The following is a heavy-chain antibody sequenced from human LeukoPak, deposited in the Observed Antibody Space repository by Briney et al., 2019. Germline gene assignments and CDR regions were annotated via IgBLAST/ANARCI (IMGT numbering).Heavy chain of an antibody. Sequence: KPSEAPSPTCAVYGGAFSGFFWGWVRQPPPQGLGWIGEINHSGSTNYNPSLKSRVTISVDTSKNQFSLKLSSVTAADTAVYYCAREEYSGVGSLDPWGQGTLVTVSS. CDR1: GGAFSGFF. CDR2: INHSGST. J-gene: IGHJ5*02. V-gene: IGHV4-34*01. CDR3: AREEYSGVGSLDP. D-gene: IGHD6-6*01.